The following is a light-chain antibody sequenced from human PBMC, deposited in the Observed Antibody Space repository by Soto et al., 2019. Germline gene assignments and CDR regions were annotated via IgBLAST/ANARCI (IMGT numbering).Light chain of an antibody. J-gene: IGLJ1*01. Sequence: QSALTQPASVSGSPGQSITISCTGTSSDIGGYNHVSWYQQNPGRAPKLMIYDVSNRPSGVSNRFSGSKSGNTASLTISGLQAEDEADYYCSSYTTSSTRVFGTGTKLTVL. CDR2: DVS. V-gene: IGLV2-14*03. CDR1: SSDIGGYNH. CDR3: SSYTTSSTRV.